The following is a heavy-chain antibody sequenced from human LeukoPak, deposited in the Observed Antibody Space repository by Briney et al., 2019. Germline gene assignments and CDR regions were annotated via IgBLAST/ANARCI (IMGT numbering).Heavy chain of an antibody. D-gene: IGHD1-26*01. J-gene: IGHJ4*02. CDR2: INPNSGGT. V-gene: IGHV1-2*02. CDR1: GYTFIGSY. CDR3: ARSNGELLPYYFDY. Sequence: GASVKVSCKASGYTFIGSYMHWVRQAPGQGLEWMGWINPNSGGTNYAQKFQGRVTMTRDTSISTAYMELSRLRSDDTAVYYCARSNGELLPYYFDYWGQGTLVTVSS.